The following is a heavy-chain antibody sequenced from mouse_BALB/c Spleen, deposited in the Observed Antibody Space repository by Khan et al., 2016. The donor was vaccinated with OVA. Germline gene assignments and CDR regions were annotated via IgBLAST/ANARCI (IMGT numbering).Heavy chain of an antibody. CDR2: ISYSGST. CDR3: ARSLIYYYGSSPY. D-gene: IGHD1-1*01. Sequence: EVKLLESGPGLVKPSQSLSLTCTVTGYSITSDYAWNWIRQFPGNKLEWMGYISYSGSTSYNPSLKSRTSITRDTSKNQFFLQLNSVTTEDTATYYCARSLIYYYGSSPYWGQGTLVTVSA. V-gene: IGHV3-2*02. CDR1: GYSITSDYA. J-gene: IGHJ3*01.